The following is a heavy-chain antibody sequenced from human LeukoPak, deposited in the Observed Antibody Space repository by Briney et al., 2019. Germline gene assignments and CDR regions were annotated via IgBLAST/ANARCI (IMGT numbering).Heavy chain of an antibody. CDR3: AKDFSGGRGSSGWPT. Sequence: PGGSLRLSCAASGFTFDDDAMHWVRQAPGMGLEWVSGISWNRGSIGYADSVKGRFTISRDNAKNSLYLQMNSLRAEDTALYYCAKDFSGGRGSSGWPTWGQGTLVTVSS. CDR2: ISWNRGSI. CDR1: GFTFDDDA. D-gene: IGHD6-19*01. J-gene: IGHJ5*02. V-gene: IGHV3-9*01.